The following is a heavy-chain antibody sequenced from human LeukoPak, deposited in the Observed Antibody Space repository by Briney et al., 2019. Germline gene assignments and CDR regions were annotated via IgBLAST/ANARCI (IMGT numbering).Heavy chain of an antibody. CDR1: GGSISSYY. CDR2: VYYSGST. D-gene: IGHD1-26*01. J-gene: IGHJ4*02. Sequence: SVTLSLTCTVSGGSISSYYWSWIRQPPGKGLEWIGYVYYSGSTNYNPSLKSRVTVSVDTSKNQFSLKLSSVTAADTAVYYCARGGGYSGSYYDYFDYWGQGTLVTVSS. V-gene: IGHV4-59*01. CDR3: ARGGGYSGSYYDYFDY.